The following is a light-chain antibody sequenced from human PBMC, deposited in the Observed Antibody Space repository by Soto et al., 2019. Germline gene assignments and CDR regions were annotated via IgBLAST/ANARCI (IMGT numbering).Light chain of an antibody. Sequence: EIVLTQSPATLSLSPGERATLSCRASQSVSSYLAWYQQKPGQAPRLLIYDASNRATGIPARFSGSGSGTDFTLTISSLEPEYVAFYYCQQRSNPITFGQGTRLEIK. CDR1: QSVSSY. V-gene: IGKV3-11*01. CDR2: DAS. CDR3: QQRSNPIT. J-gene: IGKJ5*01.